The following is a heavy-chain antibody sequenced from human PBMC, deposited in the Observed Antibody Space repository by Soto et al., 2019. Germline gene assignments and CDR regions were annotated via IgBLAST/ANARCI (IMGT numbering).Heavy chain of an antibody. V-gene: IGHV6-1*01. CDR2: TYYRSKWYN. CDR3: ARDLRYYGSGSHDAFDI. CDR1: GDSVSSNSAA. D-gene: IGHD3-10*01. Sequence: ASETLSLTCAISGDSVSSNSAAWNWIRQSPSRGLEWLGRTYYRSKWYNDYAVSVKSRITINPDTSKNQFSLQLNSVTPEDTAVYYCARDLRYYGSGSHDAFDIWGQGTMVTVSS. J-gene: IGHJ3*02.